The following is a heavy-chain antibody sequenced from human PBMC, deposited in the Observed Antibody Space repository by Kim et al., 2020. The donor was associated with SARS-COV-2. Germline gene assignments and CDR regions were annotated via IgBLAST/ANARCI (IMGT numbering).Heavy chain of an antibody. CDR2: INHSEST. Sequence: SETLSLTCAVYGGSFSGYYWSWIRQPPGKGLEWIGEINHSESTNYNPSLKSRVTISVDTSKNQFSLKLSSVTAADTAVYYCARWLHDYGDYSPFDYWGQGTLVTVSS. V-gene: IGHV4-34*01. J-gene: IGHJ4*02. CDR3: ARWLHDYGDYSPFDY. CDR1: GGSFSGYY. D-gene: IGHD4-17*01.